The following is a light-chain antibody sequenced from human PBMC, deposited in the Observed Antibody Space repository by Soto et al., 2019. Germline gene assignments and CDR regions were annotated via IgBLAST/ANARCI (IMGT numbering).Light chain of an antibody. CDR1: QSVSTN. CDR3: QQRSNWPIT. V-gene: IGKV3-11*01. J-gene: IGKJ5*01. Sequence: DIVMTQSPATLSVSPGGRATLSCRASQSVSTNLAWYQQKPGQAPRLLIYGASSRATGIPDRFSGSGSGTDFTLTISGLEPEDFAVYYCQQRSNWPITFGQGTRLEIK. CDR2: GAS.